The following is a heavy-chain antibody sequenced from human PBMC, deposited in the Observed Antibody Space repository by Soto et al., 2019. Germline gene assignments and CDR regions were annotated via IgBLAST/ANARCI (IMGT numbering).Heavy chain of an antibody. CDR2: IYHSGTT. Sequence: SETLSLTCAVSGDSISSGYYWAWIRQPPGKGLVWIGSIYHSGTTYYNPSLESRVTISVDTSENQFALKLSSVTAADSAVYYCVRDLDGSGSYYTDHWGPGTQVTVSS. CDR3: VRDLDGSGSYYTDH. CDR1: GDSISSGYY. J-gene: IGHJ4*02. D-gene: IGHD3-10*01. V-gene: IGHV4-38-2*02.